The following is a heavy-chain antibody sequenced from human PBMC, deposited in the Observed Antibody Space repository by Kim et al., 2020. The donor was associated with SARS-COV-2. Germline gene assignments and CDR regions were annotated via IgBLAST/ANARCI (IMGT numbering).Heavy chain of an antibody. J-gene: IGHJ2*01. Sequence: YICHADSVKGRFTISRYNAKNSLSLQMNSLRAEDAAVYYCVRGGKYFDLWGRGTLVTVSS. CDR3: VRGGKYFDL. D-gene: IGHD3-10*01. CDR2: YI. V-gene: IGHV3-21*01.